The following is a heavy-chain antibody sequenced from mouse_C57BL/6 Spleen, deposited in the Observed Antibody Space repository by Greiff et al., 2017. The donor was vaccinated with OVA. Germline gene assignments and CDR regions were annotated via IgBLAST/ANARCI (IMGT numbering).Heavy chain of an antibody. CDR3: ARWNYYGSSYWDFDV. Sequence: VQLQQSGPELVKPGASVKISCKASGYSFTGYYMNWVKQSPEKSLEWIGEINPSTGGTTYNQKFKAKATLTVDKSSSTAYMQLKSLTSEDSAVYYGARWNYYGSSYWDFDVWGTGTTVTVSS. V-gene: IGHV1-42*01. CDR1: GYSFTGYY. D-gene: IGHD1-1*01. CDR2: INPSTGGT. J-gene: IGHJ1*03.